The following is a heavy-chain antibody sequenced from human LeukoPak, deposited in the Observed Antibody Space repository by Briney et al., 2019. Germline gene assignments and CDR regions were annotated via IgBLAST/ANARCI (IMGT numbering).Heavy chain of an antibody. J-gene: IGHJ5*02. CDR3: ARYSGPTIAAAGGNWFDP. Sequence: ASVKASCKASGYTFTGYYMHWVRQAPGQGLEWMGWINPNSGGTNYAQKFQGRVTMTRDTSISTAYMELSRLRSDDTAVYYCARYSGPTIAAAGGNWFDPGGQETLVTVSS. D-gene: IGHD6-13*01. V-gene: IGHV1-2*02. CDR2: INPNSGGT. CDR1: GYTFTGYY.